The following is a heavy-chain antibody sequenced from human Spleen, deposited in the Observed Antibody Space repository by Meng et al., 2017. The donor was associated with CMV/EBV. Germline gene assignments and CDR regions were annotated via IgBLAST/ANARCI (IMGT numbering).Heavy chain of an antibody. CDR2: IYTSGST. CDR1: GGSISSYY. J-gene: IGHJ4*02. D-gene: IGHD6-13*01. Sequence: SGPGLVKPSGTLSLTCTVSGGSISSYYWSWIRQPAGKGLEWIGRIYTSGSTNYNPSLKSRVTMSVDTSKNQFSLKLSSVTAADTAVYYCTYSSSWLTHPLFDYWGQGTLVTVSS. CDR3: TYSSSWLTHPLFDY. V-gene: IGHV4-4*07.